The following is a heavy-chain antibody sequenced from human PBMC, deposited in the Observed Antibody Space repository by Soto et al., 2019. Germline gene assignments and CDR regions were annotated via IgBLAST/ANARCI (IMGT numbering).Heavy chain of an antibody. D-gene: IGHD2-15*01. J-gene: IGHJ4*02. Sequence: SETLSLTCTVSGGSISSSSYYWGWFRQPPGKGLEWIGSIYYSGSTYYNPSLKSRVTISVDTSKNQFSLKLSSVTAADTAVYYCASKDIVAYHYFDYWGQGTLVTVSS. CDR3: ASKDIVAYHYFDY. CDR1: GGSISSSSYY. V-gene: IGHV4-39*01. CDR2: IYYSGST.